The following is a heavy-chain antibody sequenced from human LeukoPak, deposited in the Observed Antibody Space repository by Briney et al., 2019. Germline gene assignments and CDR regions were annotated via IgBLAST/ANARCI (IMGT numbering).Heavy chain of an antibody. J-gene: IGHJ3*02. CDR3: ARDPSNWNDDAFDI. CDR2: INHSGST. Sequence: PSETLSLNCAVYGGSFSGYYWSWIRQPPGRGLEWIGEINHSGSTNYNPSLKSRVTISVDTSKNQFSLKLSSVTVADTAVYYCARDPSNWNDDAFDIWGQGTMVTVSS. D-gene: IGHD1-1*01. V-gene: IGHV4-34*01. CDR1: GGSFSGYY.